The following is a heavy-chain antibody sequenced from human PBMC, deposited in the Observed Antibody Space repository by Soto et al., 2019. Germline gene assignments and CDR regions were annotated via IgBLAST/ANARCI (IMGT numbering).Heavy chain of an antibody. CDR2: ISYDGSNK. CDR1: GFTFSSYA. Sequence: QVQLVESGGGVVQPGRSLRLSCAASGFTFSSYAMHWVRQAPGKGLEWVAVISYDGSNKYYADSVKGRFTISRDNSKNTLYLQMNSLRAEDTAVYYCASWSSGDYVWGSYRYIPSPVFDLWGRGTLVTVSS. V-gene: IGHV3-30-3*01. J-gene: IGHJ2*01. CDR3: ASWSSGDYVWGSYRYIPSPVFDL. D-gene: IGHD3-16*02.